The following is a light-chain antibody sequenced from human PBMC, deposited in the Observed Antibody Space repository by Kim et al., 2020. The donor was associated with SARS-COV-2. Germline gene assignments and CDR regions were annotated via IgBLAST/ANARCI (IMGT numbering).Light chain of an antibody. V-gene: IGKV1-33*01. J-gene: IGKJ4*01. CDR3: QQYDNHPIT. CDR1: QEISNY. CDR2: DAS. Sequence: DIQMTQSPSSLSASVGDRVTITCQASQEISNYLNWYQQKPGKAPKLLIYDASNLETGVPSRFSGSGSGTYFTFTISSLQPEDIATYYCQQYDNHPITCGGGTKVDIK.